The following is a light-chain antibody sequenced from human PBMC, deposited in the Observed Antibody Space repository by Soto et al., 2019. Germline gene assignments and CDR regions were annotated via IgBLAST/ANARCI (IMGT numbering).Light chain of an antibody. Sequence: EIVMTQSPATLSVSPGERATLSCRASQSVSSNLAWYQQKPGQAPSLLIYDISARATGIPTRFSGSGSGTDFTLTNSSLQSEDFAVYYCQQYNDWPLTFGGGTKVEIK. CDR3: QQYNDWPLT. J-gene: IGKJ4*01. CDR1: QSVSSN. V-gene: IGKV3D-15*01. CDR2: DIS.